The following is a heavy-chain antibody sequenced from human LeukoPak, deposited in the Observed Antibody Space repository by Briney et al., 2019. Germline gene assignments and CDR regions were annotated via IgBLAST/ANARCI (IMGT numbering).Heavy chain of an antibody. CDR3: TTAVLHY. CDR2: IKSKTDGGTT. V-gene: IGHV3-15*01. Sequence: GESLKISCKGSGYTFSNAWMSWVRQAPGKGLEWVGRIKSKTDGGTTDYAAPVKGRFTISRDDSKNTLYLQMNSLKTEDTAVYYCTTAVLHYWGQGTLVTVSS. J-gene: IGHJ4*02. CDR1: GYTFSNAW. D-gene: IGHD4/OR15-4a*01.